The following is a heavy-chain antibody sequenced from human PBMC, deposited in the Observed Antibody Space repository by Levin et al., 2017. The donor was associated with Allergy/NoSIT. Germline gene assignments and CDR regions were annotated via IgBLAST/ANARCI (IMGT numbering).Heavy chain of an antibody. CDR1: GFTFKTYA. V-gene: IGHV3-23*01. D-gene: IGHD3-3*01. J-gene: IGHJ5*02. CDR2: ISGSGGTT. Sequence: PGGSLRLSCAASGFTFKTYAMSWVRQAPGKGLEWVSSISGSGGTTYYADSVRGRFTISRDNSKNTLYLQMNSLRAEDTATYYCAKDFRSDSPDGWFDPWGQGTLVTVSS. CDR3: AKDFRSDSPDGWFDP.